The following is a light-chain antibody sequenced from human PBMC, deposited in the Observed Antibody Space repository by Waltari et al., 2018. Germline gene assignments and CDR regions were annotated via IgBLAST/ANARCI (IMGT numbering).Light chain of an antibody. CDR1: WSLLHSNGYNY. J-gene: IGKJ4*01. CDR3: MQASHTPSVA. CDR2: LGS. V-gene: IGKV2-28*01. Sequence: DIVMTQSPVSLPVTPGQPASISCRSSWSLLHSNGYNYLDWYLQKPGQSPRLLIYLGSTRASGVPDRFSGSGSGTDLTLRISRVEAEDVGVYYCMQASHTPSVAFGGGTKVEIK.